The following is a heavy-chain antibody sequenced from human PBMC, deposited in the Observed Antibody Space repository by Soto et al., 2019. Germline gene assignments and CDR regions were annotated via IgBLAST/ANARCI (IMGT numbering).Heavy chain of an antibody. CDR2: IWYDGSNK. V-gene: IGHV3-33*01. J-gene: IGHJ5*02. CDR3: ARSCSGGSCYSKADNWFDL. D-gene: IGHD2-15*01. Sequence: QVQLVESGGGVVQPGRSLRLSCAASGFTFSSYGMHWVRQAPGKGLEWVAVIWYDGSNKYYADSVKGRFTISRDNSKNTLYLQMNSLRAEDTAVYYCARSCSGGSCYSKADNWFDLWGQGTLVTVSS. CDR1: GFTFSSYG.